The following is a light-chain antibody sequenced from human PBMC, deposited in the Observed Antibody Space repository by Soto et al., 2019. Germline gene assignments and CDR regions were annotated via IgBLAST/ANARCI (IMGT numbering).Light chain of an antibody. CDR1: QGVGSS. Sequence: IVSTQSPAILSSSQGERATLSCRASQGVGSSLAWYQQKLGQAPRLLIYAASDRATGIPGRFSGSGSGTDFTLIISSLESEDFAFYYCQQGNTWPWTFGQGTKVDIK. J-gene: IGKJ1*01. V-gene: IGKV3-11*01. CDR2: AAS. CDR3: QQGNTWPWT.